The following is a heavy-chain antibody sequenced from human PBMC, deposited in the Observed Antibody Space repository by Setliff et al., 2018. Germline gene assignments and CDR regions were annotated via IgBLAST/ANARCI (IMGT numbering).Heavy chain of an antibody. CDR2: ISYDGSNK. Sequence: GGSLRLSCAASGFTFSSYGMHWVRQAPGKGLEWVAVISYDGSNKYYADSVKGRFTISRDNSKNTLYLQTNSLRAEDTAVYYCAKDSDSSGYYSRYYGMDVWGQGTTVTVSS. CDR1: GFTFSSYG. CDR3: AKDSDSSGYYSRYYGMDV. V-gene: IGHV3-30*12. D-gene: IGHD3-22*01. J-gene: IGHJ6*02.